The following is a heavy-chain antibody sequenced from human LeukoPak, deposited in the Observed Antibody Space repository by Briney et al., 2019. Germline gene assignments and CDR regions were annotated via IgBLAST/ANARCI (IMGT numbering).Heavy chain of an antibody. CDR3: ARWEVVAATRSWFDP. CDR2: INPNSGGT. Sequence: ASVKVSCKASGYTFTGYYMHWVRQAPGQGLEWMGWINPNSGGTNYAQKFQGRVTITRDTSISTAYMELSRLRSDDTAVYYCARWEVVAATRSWFDPWGQGTLVTVSS. D-gene: IGHD2-15*01. V-gene: IGHV1-2*02. J-gene: IGHJ5*02. CDR1: GYTFTGYY.